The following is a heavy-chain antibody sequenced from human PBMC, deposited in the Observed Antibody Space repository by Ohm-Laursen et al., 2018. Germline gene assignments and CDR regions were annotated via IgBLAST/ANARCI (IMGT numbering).Heavy chain of an antibody. D-gene: IGHD2-15*01. V-gene: IGHV3-23*01. CDR1: GFTFSSDT. J-gene: IGHJ4*02. Sequence: SLRLSCAASGFTFSSDTMSWVRQAPGKGLEWVSSISNNGAGTYYADSVKGQFTISRDNSKNTLYLQMNSLRAEDTAIYYCVKGRLAGAFDYWGQGTLVTVSS. CDR2: ISNNGAGT. CDR3: VKGRLAGAFDY.